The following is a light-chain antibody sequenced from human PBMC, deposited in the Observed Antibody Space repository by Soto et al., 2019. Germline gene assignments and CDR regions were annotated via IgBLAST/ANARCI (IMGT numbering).Light chain of an antibody. V-gene: IGKV1-8*01. CDR1: QGISSY. J-gene: IGKJ1*01. CDR2: AAS. CDR3: QQYYSYPPT. Sequence: AIRMTQSPSSFSASTGDRVTITCRASQGISSYLAWYQQKPGKAPKLLIYAASTLQSVVPSRFSGSGSGTDFTLTISCLQSEDFANYYCQQYYSYPPTFGHGTKVEIK.